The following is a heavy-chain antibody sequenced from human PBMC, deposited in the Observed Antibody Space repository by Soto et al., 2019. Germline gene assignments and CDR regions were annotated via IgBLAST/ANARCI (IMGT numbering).Heavy chain of an antibody. V-gene: IGHV4-4*02. Sequence: QVQLQESGPGLVKPSGTLSLTCAVSGGSISSSDWWTWVRQPPGKGLEWIGDIYHSGSTNYNPSLMSRVTISINKSKKQFSLKLDSVTAADTAVYYCARGAYYYESSGDVAFFYSHMDVWGQGTTVTVSS. CDR1: GGSISSSDW. J-gene: IGHJ6*02. CDR3: ARGAYYYESSGDVAFFYSHMDV. D-gene: IGHD3-22*01. CDR2: IYHSGST.